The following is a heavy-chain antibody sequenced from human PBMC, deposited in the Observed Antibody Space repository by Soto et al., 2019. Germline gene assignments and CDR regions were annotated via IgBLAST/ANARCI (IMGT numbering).Heavy chain of an antibody. CDR3: ARTDVYTSQGDYFDS. CDR2: VYYSGST. Sequence: ETLSLTCTLSGGSISSYYWSWIRQTPGKGREWIGYVYYSGSTNYNPSLKSRVTISVDTSKNQFSLKLTSVTAADTAVYYCARTDVYTSQGDYFDSWGQGALVTVSS. CDR1: GGSISSYY. J-gene: IGHJ4*02. V-gene: IGHV4-59*12. D-gene: IGHD1-20*01.